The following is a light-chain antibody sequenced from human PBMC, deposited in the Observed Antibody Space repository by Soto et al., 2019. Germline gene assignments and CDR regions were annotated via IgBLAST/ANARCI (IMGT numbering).Light chain of an antibody. V-gene: IGLV2-14*01. CDR3: GSYTSSSIVI. CDR1: SSDVGGYNY. J-gene: IGLJ2*01. Sequence: QSALTQPASVSGSPGQSITISCTGTSSDVGGYNYVSWYQQHPGKAPKLMIFEVSNRPSGVSNRFSGSKSGNTASLTISGLQAEDEAEYYCGSYTSSSIVIFGGGTKLTVL. CDR2: EVS.